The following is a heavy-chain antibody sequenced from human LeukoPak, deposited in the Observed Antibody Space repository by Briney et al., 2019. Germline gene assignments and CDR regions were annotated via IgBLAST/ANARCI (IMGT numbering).Heavy chain of an antibody. Sequence: GGSLRLSCAASGFTFSSYAMHWVRQAPGKGLEWVAVISYDGSNKYYADSVKGRFTISRDNSKNTLYLQMNSLRAEDTAVYYCAKDSPFGVVTLDYWGQGTLVTVSS. CDR1: GFTFSSYA. D-gene: IGHD3-3*01. V-gene: IGHV3-30-3*01. CDR3: AKDSPFGVVTLDY. CDR2: ISYDGSNK. J-gene: IGHJ4*02.